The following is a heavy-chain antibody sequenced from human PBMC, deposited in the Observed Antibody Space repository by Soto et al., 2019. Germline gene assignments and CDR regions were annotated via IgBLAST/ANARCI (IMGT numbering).Heavy chain of an antibody. D-gene: IGHD3-16*02. Sequence: SGPTLVNPTQTLTLTCTFSGFSLSTSGVGVGWIRQPPGKALEWLALIYWDDDKRYSPSLKSRLTITKDTSKNQVVLTMTNMDPVDTATYYCAHSKRGVGTHYDYIWWSYRPYNWFDPWGQGTLVTVSS. V-gene: IGHV2-5*02. CDR3: AHSKRGVGTHYDYIWWSYRPYNWFDP. CDR1: GFSLSTSGVG. CDR2: IYWDDDK. J-gene: IGHJ5*02.